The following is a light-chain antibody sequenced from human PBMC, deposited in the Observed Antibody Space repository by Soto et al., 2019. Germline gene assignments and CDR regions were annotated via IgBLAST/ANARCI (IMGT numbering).Light chain of an antibody. Sequence: IQITQSPSSLSATVGDRVTITCRASQGIRNDLGWYQQKPGKAPKLLIYAASSLQSGVPSRFSGSGSGTDFTLTISSLQPEDFATYYCQQSYSTPSITFGQGTRLEI. J-gene: IGKJ5*01. V-gene: IGKV1-39*01. CDR1: QGIRND. CDR2: AAS. CDR3: QQSYSTPSIT.